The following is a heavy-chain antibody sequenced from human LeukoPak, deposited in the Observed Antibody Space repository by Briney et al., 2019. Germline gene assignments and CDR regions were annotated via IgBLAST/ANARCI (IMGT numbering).Heavy chain of an antibody. CDR1: GFTFSSYA. V-gene: IGHV3-23*01. Sequence: GGSLRLSCAASGFTFSSYAMSWVRQAPGRGLEWVSAISGSGGSTYYADSVKGRFTISRDNSKNTLYLQMNSLRAEDTAVYYCARDRGNWNCSSTSCYRATFDYWGQGTLVTVSS. D-gene: IGHD2-2*02. CDR2: ISGSGGST. J-gene: IGHJ4*02. CDR3: ARDRGNWNCSSTSCYRATFDY.